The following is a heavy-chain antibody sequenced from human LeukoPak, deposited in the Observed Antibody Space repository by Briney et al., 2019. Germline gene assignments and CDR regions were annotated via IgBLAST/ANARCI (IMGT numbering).Heavy chain of an antibody. CDR1: GFSFSSYG. CDR3: AKDQGYSYVVDYYYMDV. V-gene: IGHV3-30*02. J-gene: IGHJ6*03. D-gene: IGHD5-18*01. CDR2: IRYDGSNK. Sequence: PGGSLRLSCVASGFSFSSYGMHWVRQAPGKGLEWVAFIRYDGSNKYYAQSVKGRFIISRDNSKNTLYLQTNSLRAEDTAVYYCAKDQGYSYVVDYYYMDVWGKGTTVTVSS.